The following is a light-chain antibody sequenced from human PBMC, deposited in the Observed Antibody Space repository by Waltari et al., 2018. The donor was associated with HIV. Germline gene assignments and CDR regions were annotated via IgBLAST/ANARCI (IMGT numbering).Light chain of an antibody. CDR2: DVT. CDR3: CSYAGGYTLV. CDR1: TSDVGRYDY. J-gene: IGLJ2*01. V-gene: IGLV2-11*01. Sequence: QSTLPQPRSVSGSPGQSVTIPCTGTTSDVGRYDYVSWYQQHPGQAPKLIIYDVTTRPSGVPDRFSGSKSGNTASLTISGLQAGDESDFYCCSYAGGYTLVFGGGTKLTVL.